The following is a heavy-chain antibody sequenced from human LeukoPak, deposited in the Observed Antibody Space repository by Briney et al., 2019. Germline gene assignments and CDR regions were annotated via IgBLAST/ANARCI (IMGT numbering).Heavy chain of an antibody. Sequence: SVKVSCKASGGTFSSYAISWVRQAPGQGLEWMGGIIPIFGTANYAQKFQGRVTITTDESTSTAYMELSSLRSEDTAVYYCARLKGDSSSWYPPGYYMDVWGKGTTVTVSS. J-gene: IGHJ6*03. CDR3: ARLKGDSSSWYPPGYYMDV. CDR1: GGTFSSYA. CDR2: IIPIFGTA. V-gene: IGHV1-69*05. D-gene: IGHD6-13*01.